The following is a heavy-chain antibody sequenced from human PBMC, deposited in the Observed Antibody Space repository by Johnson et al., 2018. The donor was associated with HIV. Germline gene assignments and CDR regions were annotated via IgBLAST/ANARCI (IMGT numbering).Heavy chain of an antibody. D-gene: IGHD3-10*01. V-gene: IGHV3-7*01. J-gene: IGHJ3*02. CDR3: AKDRGLSALDI. CDR1: GFTFSSYW. Sequence: MLLVESGGGLVQPGGSLRLSCAASGFTFSSYWMSWVCQAPEKGLEWVADIKCDGSEKYYVDSVKGRFTISRDNSKNTLYLQMNSLRAEDTAVYYCAKDRGLSALDIWGQGTMVTVSS. CDR2: IKCDGSEK.